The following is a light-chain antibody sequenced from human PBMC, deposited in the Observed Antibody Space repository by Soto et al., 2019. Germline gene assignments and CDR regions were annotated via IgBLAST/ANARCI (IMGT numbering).Light chain of an antibody. J-gene: IGKJ2*01. CDR1: QSVTNN. Sequence: EIVMTQSPATLSVSPGERATLSCRASQSVTNNLAWYQQKPGQAPRLLLYGASTRATGNPDRFSCSGSGTEFTLTITSLHSEDFAVYYCQQYNNWPCYTFGQGTKLEIK. V-gene: IGKV3-15*01. CDR2: GAS. CDR3: QQYNNWPCYT.